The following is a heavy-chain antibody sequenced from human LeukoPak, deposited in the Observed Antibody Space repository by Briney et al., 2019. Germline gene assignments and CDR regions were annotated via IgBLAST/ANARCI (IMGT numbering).Heavy chain of an antibody. V-gene: IGHV1-8*03. Sequence: ASVKVSCKASGYTFTSYDINWVRQATGQGLEWMGWMNPNSGNTGYAQKFQGRVTITRNTSISTAYMELSRLRSDDTAMYYCARGVAVAGTDFWGQGTLVTVSS. CDR2: MNPNSGNT. CDR3: ARGVAVAGTDF. D-gene: IGHD6-19*01. CDR1: GYTFTSYD. J-gene: IGHJ4*02.